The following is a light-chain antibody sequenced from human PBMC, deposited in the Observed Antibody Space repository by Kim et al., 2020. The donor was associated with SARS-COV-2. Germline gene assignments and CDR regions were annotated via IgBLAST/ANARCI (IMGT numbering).Light chain of an antibody. CDR2: GAS. Sequence: VSTGERATLSCRASQDFNSYLAWYQQKPGQAPRLLIYGASTRASGFPARFSGSGSGAEFTLTITGLQSEDFAVYYCQQYNNWPLTFGGGTKVDIK. J-gene: IGKJ4*01. V-gene: IGKV3-15*01. CDR3: QQYNNWPLT. CDR1: QDFNSY.